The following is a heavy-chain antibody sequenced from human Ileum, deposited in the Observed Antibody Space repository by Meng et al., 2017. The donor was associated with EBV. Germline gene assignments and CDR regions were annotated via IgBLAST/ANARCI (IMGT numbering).Heavy chain of an antibody. J-gene: IGHJ4*02. CDR3: ARDYYYDRSYYFDY. V-gene: IGHV1-18*01. CDR2: ISAYNGNT. CDR1: GYAFTNYG. D-gene: IGHD3-22*01. Sequence: QVQLVQSGSGLKKPGGSVKVSGKASGYAFTNYGISWVRQAPGQGLEWMGWISAYNGNTNYAQKLQGRVTMTTDTSTSTAYMEVRSLRSDDTAVYYCARDYYYDRSYYFDYWGQGTLVTVSS.